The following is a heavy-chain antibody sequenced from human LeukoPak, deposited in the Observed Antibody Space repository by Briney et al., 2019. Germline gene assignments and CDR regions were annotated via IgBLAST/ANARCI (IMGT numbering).Heavy chain of an antibody. V-gene: IGHV4-4*07. Sequence: SETLSLTCAVSGVSLSSYYCNWIRQPAGKGLEWIGRMSTSGSANYNPSLKSRVIMSVDTSKNQFSLKLSSVTAADTAVYYCARMPSASVTYYSSGDVWGKGTTVTVSS. CDR1: GVSLSSYY. CDR2: MSTSGSA. CDR3: ARMPSASVTYYSSGDV. D-gene: IGHD3-10*01. J-gene: IGHJ6*04.